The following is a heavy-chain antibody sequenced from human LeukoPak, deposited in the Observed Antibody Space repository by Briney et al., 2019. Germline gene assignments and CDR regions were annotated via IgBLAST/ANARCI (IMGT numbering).Heavy chain of an antibody. D-gene: IGHD3-10*01. V-gene: IGHV3-23*01. CDR1: GFTFSSYA. Sequence: GGSLRLSCAASGFTFSSYAMSWVRQAPGRGLEWVSAISGSGGSTYYADSVKGRFTISRDNSKNTLYLQMNSLRAEDTAVYYCAARKLWSPFDYWGQGNLVTVSS. CDR2: ISGSGGST. J-gene: IGHJ4*02. CDR3: AARKLWSPFDY.